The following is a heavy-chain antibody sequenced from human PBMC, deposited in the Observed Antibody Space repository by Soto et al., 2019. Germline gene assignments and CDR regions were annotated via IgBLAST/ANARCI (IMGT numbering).Heavy chain of an antibody. D-gene: IGHD4-17*01. CDR2: IYYYGT. CDR3: AISYVTTPYYFDY. Sequence: PSETLSLTCTVSGGSISSGGYYWSWIRQHPGKGLEWIGYIYYYGTTYNPSLMSRATISADTSKNQFSLKLSSMTAADTAVYYCAISYVTTPYYFDYWGQGTPVTVSS. V-gene: IGHV4-61*08. CDR1: GGSISSGGYY. J-gene: IGHJ4*02.